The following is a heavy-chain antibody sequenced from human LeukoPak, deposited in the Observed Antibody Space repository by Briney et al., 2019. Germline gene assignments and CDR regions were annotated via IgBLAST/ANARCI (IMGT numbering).Heavy chain of an antibody. CDR2: IKQDGSEK. D-gene: IGHD3-3*01. Sequence: GGSLRLSCAASGFTFSSYWMSWVRQAPGKGLEWVANIKQDGSEKYYVDSVKGRFTISRDNAKNSLYLQMNSLRAEDTAVYYCARVSYYDFWSGQYYFDYWGQGTLVTVSS. CDR1: GFTFSSYW. V-gene: IGHV3-7*04. J-gene: IGHJ4*02. CDR3: ARVSYYDFWSGQYYFDY.